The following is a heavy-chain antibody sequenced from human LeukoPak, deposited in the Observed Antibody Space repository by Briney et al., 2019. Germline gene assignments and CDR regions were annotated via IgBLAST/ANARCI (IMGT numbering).Heavy chain of an antibody. CDR3: ATYTSSRHCFNY. CDR1: GGSISSYY. V-gene: IGHV4-4*07. J-gene: IGHJ4*02. D-gene: IGHD6-13*01. CDR2: IYTTGTT. Sequence: SETLSLTCTVSGGSISSYYWSWIRQPAGKGLEWIGRIYTTGTTNNNPSLKSRVYMSVDTSKNQFSLKLSSVTTADTAVYYCATYTSSRHCFNYWGQGTLVTVSS.